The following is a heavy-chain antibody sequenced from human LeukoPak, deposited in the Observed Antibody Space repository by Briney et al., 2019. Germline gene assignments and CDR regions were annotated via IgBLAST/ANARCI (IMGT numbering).Heavy chain of an antibody. V-gene: IGHV3-7*01. D-gene: IGHD1-1*01. J-gene: IGHJ4*02. CDR3: AKLLGTSTTYDS. Sequence: PGGSLRLSCAVSGFTYSRFWMTWVRQAPGKGLEWVANIKQDGREKNYVDSVKGRFTISRDNAKNSLYLQMNSLGAEDTAMYYCAKLLGTSTTYDSWGQGARVTVSS. CDR1: GFTYSRFW. CDR2: IKQDGREK.